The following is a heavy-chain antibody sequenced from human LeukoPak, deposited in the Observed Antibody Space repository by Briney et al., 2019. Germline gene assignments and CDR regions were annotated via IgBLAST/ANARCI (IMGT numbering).Heavy chain of an antibody. V-gene: IGHV3-23*01. CDR1: GFTFSSYA. CDR3: AKAPGDIVVVPAAVWNWFDP. D-gene: IGHD2-2*01. J-gene: IGHJ5*02. Sequence: GGSLRLSCAASGFTFSSYAMSWVRQAPGKGLEWVSAISGSGGSTYYADSVKGRFTISRDNSKNTLYLQMNSLRAEDTAVYYCAKAPGDIVVVPAAVWNWFDPWGQGTLVTVSS. CDR2: ISGSGGST.